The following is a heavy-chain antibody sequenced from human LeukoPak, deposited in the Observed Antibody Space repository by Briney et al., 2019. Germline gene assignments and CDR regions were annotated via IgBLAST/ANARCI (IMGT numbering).Heavy chain of an antibody. J-gene: IGHJ2*01. Sequence: GGSLRLSCAASGFTFSSYDMHWVRQATGKGLEWFSAIGTAGDPYYPGSVKGRFTISRENAKNSLYLQMNSLRAGDTAVYYCARVSYCSSTSCEDWYFDLWGRGTLVTVSS. CDR3: ARVSYCSSTSCEDWYFDL. CDR2: IGTAGDP. D-gene: IGHD2-2*01. CDR1: GFTFSSYD. V-gene: IGHV3-13*05.